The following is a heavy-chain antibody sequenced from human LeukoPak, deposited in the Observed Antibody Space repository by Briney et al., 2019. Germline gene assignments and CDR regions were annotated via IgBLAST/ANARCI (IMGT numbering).Heavy chain of an antibody. CDR2: IKEDGSEK. Sequence: GGSLRLSCAASGFTFSSYAMSWVRQAPGKGLEWVANIKEDGSEKYYVDSVKGRFTISRDNAKNSLSLEMNSLRAEDTAVYYCARGGYSYTWPPSYYYGMDVWGQGTTVTASS. D-gene: IGHD3-16*02. CDR3: ARGGYSYTWPPSYYYGMDV. CDR1: GFTFSSYA. V-gene: IGHV3-7*05. J-gene: IGHJ6*02.